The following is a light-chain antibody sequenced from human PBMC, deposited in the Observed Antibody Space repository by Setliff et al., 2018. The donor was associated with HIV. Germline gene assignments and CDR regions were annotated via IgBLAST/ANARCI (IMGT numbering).Light chain of an antibody. CDR1: SSDIGDYNY. J-gene: IGLJ1*01. Sequence: QSALAQPPSASGSPGQSVTISCTGTSSDIGDYNYVSWFQHRPGNAPKLIIYEVTKRPSGVPNRFSGSKSGNTASLTVSRLQTEDEADYYCSSYAGNNLYVFGTGTKVTVL. V-gene: IGLV2-8*01. CDR2: EVT. CDR3: SSYAGNNLYV.